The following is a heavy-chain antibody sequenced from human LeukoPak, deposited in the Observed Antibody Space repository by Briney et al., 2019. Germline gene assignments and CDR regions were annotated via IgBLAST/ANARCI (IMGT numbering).Heavy chain of an antibody. V-gene: IGHV3-9*01. J-gene: IGHJ4*02. CDR2: ISWNSGSI. CDR3: AKVGAAAGYDY. D-gene: IGHD6-13*01. Sequence: GGSLRLSCAASGFTFDDYAMHWVRQAPGKGLEWVSGISWNSGSIGYADSVKGRFTISRDNAKNSLYLQMNSLRAEDTAVYYCAKVGAAAGYDYWGQGTLVTVSS. CDR1: GFTFDDYA.